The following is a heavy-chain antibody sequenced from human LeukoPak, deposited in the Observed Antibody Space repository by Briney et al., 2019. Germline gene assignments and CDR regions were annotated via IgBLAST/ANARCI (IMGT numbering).Heavy chain of an antibody. CDR2: ISGSGGST. CDR3: AKDGPNLPYYYDSSGQDFDS. D-gene: IGHD3-22*01. V-gene: IGHV3-23*01. CDR1: GFTFSSYA. Sequence: GGSLRLSCAASGFTFSSYAMSWVRQAPGKGLEWVSAISGSGGSTYYADSVKGRFTISRDNSKNTLYLQMNSLRAEDTAVYYCAKDGPNLPYYYDSSGQDFDSWGQGTLVTVSS. J-gene: IGHJ4*02.